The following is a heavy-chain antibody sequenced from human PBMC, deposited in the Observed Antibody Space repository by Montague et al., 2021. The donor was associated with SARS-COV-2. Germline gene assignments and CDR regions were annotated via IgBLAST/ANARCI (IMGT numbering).Heavy chain of an antibody. V-gene: IGHV4-31*01. CDR3: ARNRGWGSRGAGYIDL. CDR2: IYYTGXT. J-gene: IGHJ2*01. Sequence: TLSLTCTVSGGSISGDNYYWTWIRQHAGKGLEWIAYIYYTGXTXYXXXXQXQLRTSLDTSKNQFSLTLTSVTAADTAIYYCARNRGWGSRGAGYIDLWGRGTLVTVSS. D-gene: IGHD7-27*01. CDR1: GGSISGDNYY.